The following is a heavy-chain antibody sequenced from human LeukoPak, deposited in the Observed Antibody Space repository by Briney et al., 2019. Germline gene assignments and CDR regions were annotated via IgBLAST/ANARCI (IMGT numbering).Heavy chain of an antibody. J-gene: IGHJ4*02. CDR3: ARVSLGGFDY. D-gene: IGHD2-15*01. Sequence: SETLSLTCSVSGGSIHTYYWTWIRQPAGKGLEWIGRIYTSGSTNYNPSLKSRVTMSVDTSKNQFSLKLSSVTAADTAVYYCARVSLGGFDYWGQGTLVTVSS. V-gene: IGHV4-4*07. CDR1: GGSIHTYY. CDR2: IYTSGST.